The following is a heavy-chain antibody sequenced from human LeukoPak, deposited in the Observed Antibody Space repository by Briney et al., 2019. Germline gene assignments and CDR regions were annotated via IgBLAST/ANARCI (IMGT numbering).Heavy chain of an antibody. D-gene: IGHD3-10*01. CDR3: ARDQRGWGVFWFDP. V-gene: IGHV1-2*06. Sequence: ASVKVSCKASGYTFTGYYMHWVRQAPGQGLEWMGRINPNSGGTNYAQKFQGRVTMTRDTSISTAYMELSRLRSDDTAVYYCARDQRGWGVFWFDPWGQGTLVTVSS. CDR1: GYTFTGYY. J-gene: IGHJ5*02. CDR2: INPNSGGT.